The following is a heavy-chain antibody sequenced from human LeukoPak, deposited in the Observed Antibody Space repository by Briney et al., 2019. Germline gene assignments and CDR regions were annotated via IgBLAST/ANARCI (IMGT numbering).Heavy chain of an antibody. CDR2: ISDGGDNT. CDR1: GLSAYG. V-gene: IGHV3-23*01. Sequence: GGSLRLSCAASGLSAYGMIWVRQAPGQGREWVSSISDGGDNTYYADSVKGRFTISQDNSKNTLYLQMNSLRADDTAMYYCAKKYANLWYFDFWGQGTLVTVSS. D-gene: IGHD2-2*01. J-gene: IGHJ4*02. CDR3: AKKYANLWYFDF.